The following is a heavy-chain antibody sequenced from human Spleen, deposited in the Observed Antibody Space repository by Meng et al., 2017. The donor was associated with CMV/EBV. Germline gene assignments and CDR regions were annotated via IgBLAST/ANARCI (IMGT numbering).Heavy chain of an antibody. Sequence: LSLTCAASGFTFSTYVMHWVRQAPGKGLEWVAVIWYDGSNEYYADSAKGRFTISRDNSKNTIYLQMNSLRAEDTAVYYCAKDRAVAGVRALDYWGQGALVTVSS. CDR2: IWYDGSNE. CDR1: GFTFSTYV. V-gene: IGHV3-33*06. D-gene: IGHD6-19*01. J-gene: IGHJ4*02. CDR3: AKDRAVAGVRALDY.